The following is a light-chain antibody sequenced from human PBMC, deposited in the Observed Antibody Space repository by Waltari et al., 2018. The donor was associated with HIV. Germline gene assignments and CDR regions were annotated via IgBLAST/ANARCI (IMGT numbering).Light chain of an antibody. CDR3: YSTDSSGHYVV. CDR2: EDT. Sequence: SYELTQPPSVSVSPGQTARITCSGDALPKKYAYWYQQKSGQAPVLVIYEDTKRPSGIPERFFGSSSGTTATLTISGAQVEDEGDYYCYSTDSSGHYVVFGGGTKVTVL. V-gene: IGLV3-10*01. CDR1: ALPKKY. J-gene: IGLJ3*02.